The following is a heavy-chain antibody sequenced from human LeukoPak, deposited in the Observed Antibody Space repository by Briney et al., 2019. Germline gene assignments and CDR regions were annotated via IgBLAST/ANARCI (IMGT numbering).Heavy chain of an antibody. D-gene: IGHD3-3*01. Sequence: VASVTVSFKVSGYTLTELSMHWVRQAPGKGLEWMGGFDPEDGETIYAQKFQGRVTMTEDTSTDTAYMELSSLRSEDTAVYYCATDRAYTIFEGWGQGTLVTVSS. V-gene: IGHV1-24*01. CDR1: GYTLTELS. CDR3: ATDRAYTIFEG. CDR2: FDPEDGET. J-gene: IGHJ4*02.